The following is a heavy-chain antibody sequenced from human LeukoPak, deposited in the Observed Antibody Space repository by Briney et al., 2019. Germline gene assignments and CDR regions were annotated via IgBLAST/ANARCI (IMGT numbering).Heavy chain of an antibody. D-gene: IGHD4-17*01. CDR3: ARGEAVTTAFDI. Sequence: SETLSLTCTVSGGSISSSSYYWGWIRQPPGKGLEWIGSIYYSGSTYYNPSLKSRVTISVDTSKNQFSLKLSSVTAADTAVYYCARGEAVTTAFDIWGQGTMVTVSS. CDR1: GGSISSSSYY. CDR2: IYYSGST. J-gene: IGHJ3*02. V-gene: IGHV4-39*07.